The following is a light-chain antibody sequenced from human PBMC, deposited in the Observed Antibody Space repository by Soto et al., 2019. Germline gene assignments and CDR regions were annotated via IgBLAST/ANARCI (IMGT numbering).Light chain of an antibody. V-gene: IGKV3-11*01. CDR1: QSVSSY. CDR3: QQRSKWPPEVT. CDR2: DAS. Sequence: ELVLTQSPATLSLSPGERATLSCRASQSVSSYLAWYQQKPGQAPRLLIYDASNRATGISARFSGSGSGTDFTLTIRSLEPEDVAVYYCQQRSKWPPEVTFGQGTRLAIK. J-gene: IGKJ5*01.